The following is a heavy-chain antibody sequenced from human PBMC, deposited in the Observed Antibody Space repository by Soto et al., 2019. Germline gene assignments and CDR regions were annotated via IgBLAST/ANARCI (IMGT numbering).Heavy chain of an antibody. CDR1: AYTFTRYG. J-gene: IGHJ6*02. CDR3: ARGGPTSADHYYGMDV. Sequence: ASVKVSCKASAYTFTRYGVNWVRQAPGQGLEWMGWINSSNGNAEYAQNLQGRVTMTIDTSTSTAYMELRSLRSDDTAVYYCARGGPTSADHYYGMDVWGQGTTVTVSS. D-gene: IGHD3-10*01. CDR2: INSSNGNA. V-gene: IGHV1-18*01.